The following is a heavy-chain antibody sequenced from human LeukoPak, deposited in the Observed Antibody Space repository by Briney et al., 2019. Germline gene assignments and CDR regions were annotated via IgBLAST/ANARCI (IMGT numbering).Heavy chain of an antibody. J-gene: IGHJ4*02. D-gene: IGHD6-13*01. Sequence: SETLSLTCSVSDDSITMYYWTWIRQPPGKGLEWIGSIYHSGSTYYNPSLKSRVTISVDTSKNQFSLKLSSVTAADTAVYYCARVQYSSSWGFDYWGQGTLVTVSS. CDR1: DDSITMYY. CDR3: ARVQYSSSWGFDY. CDR2: IYHSGST. V-gene: IGHV4-38-2*02.